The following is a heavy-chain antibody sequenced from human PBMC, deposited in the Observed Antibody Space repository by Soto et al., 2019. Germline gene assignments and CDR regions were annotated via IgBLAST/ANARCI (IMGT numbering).Heavy chain of an antibody. Sequence: ASVKVSCKASGYTFTSYDINWVRQATGQGLEWMGWMNPNSGNTGYAQKFQGRVTMTRNTSISTAYMELSRLRSDDTAVYYCARERGLRFLEWPVDYYYYGMDVWGQGTTVTVSS. CDR1: GYTFTSYD. CDR2: MNPNSGNT. CDR3: ARERGLRFLEWPVDYYYYGMDV. J-gene: IGHJ6*02. D-gene: IGHD3-3*01. V-gene: IGHV1-8*01.